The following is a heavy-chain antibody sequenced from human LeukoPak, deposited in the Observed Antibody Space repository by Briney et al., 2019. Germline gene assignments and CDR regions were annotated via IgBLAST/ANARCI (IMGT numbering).Heavy chain of an antibody. V-gene: IGHV1-69*13. CDR1: GGTFSSYA. CDR3: ARDRAVVPAAGFFDY. J-gene: IGHJ4*02. D-gene: IGHD2-2*01. CDR2: IIPIFGTA. Sequence: RASVKVSCKASGGTFSSYAISWVRQAPGQGLEWMGGIIPIFGTANYAQKFQGRVTITADESTSTAYMELRSLRSEDTAVYYCARDRAVVPAAGFFDYWGQGTLVTVSS.